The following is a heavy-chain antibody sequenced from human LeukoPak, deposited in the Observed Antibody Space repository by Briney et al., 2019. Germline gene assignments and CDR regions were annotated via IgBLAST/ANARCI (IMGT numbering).Heavy chain of an antibody. CDR2: IIPIFGTA. D-gene: IGHD3-22*01. CDR3: ARVYYYDSSGYGDAFDI. CDR1: GGTFSSYA. Sequence: GASVKVSCKASGGTFSSYAISWVRQAPGQGLEWMGGIIPIFGTANYAQKFQGRVTITADESTSTAYMELSSLRSEDTAVYYCARVYYYDSSGYGDAFDIWGQGTMVTVSS. J-gene: IGHJ3*02. V-gene: IGHV1-69*13.